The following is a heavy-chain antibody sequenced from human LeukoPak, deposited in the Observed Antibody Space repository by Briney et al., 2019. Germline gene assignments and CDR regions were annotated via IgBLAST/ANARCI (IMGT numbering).Heavy chain of an antibody. Sequence: GGSLRLSCAASGFTFSSYAITWVRQAPGKGLEWVSAISGSGGTTYYADSVKGRFTISRDNSKNTLYLQMNSLRAEDTAVYYCAKASVYYYDSSGYSFDYWGQGTLVTVSS. CDR1: GFTFSSYA. CDR3: AKASVYYYDSSGYSFDY. J-gene: IGHJ4*02. D-gene: IGHD3-22*01. CDR2: ISGSGGTT. V-gene: IGHV3-23*01.